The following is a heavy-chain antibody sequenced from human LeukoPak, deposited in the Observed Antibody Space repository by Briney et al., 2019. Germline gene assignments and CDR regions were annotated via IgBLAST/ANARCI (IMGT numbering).Heavy chain of an antibody. V-gene: IGHV5-10-1*01. CDR2: VDPSDSSS. CDR3: ARHMWNYGSFDH. J-gene: IGHJ4*02. Sequence: GESLRIACKGSGYSFTNYWISWVRQMPGKGLEWMGRVDPSDSSSDYSPSFQGHVTISADKSINTAYLQCSTLKASDTAIYYCARHMWNYGSFDHRGPGTLITVSS. D-gene: IGHD1-7*01. CDR1: GYSFTNYW.